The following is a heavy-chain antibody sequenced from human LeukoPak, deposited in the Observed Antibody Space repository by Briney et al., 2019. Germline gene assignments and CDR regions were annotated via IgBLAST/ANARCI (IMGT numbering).Heavy chain of an antibody. Sequence: SETLSLTCTVSGGSISNYYWSWIRQPPGKGLEWIGYIYYSGSTNYNPSLKSRVTISVDTSKNQFSLKLSSVTAVDTAVYYCARLAVVTGLDYWGQGTLVTVSS. J-gene: IGHJ4*02. V-gene: IGHV4-59*08. CDR1: GGSISNYY. D-gene: IGHD2-21*02. CDR2: IYYSGST. CDR3: ARLAVVTGLDY.